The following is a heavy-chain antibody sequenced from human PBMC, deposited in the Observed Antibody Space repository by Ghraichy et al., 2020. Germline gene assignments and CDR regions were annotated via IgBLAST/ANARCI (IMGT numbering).Heavy chain of an antibody. D-gene: IGHD3-16*01. CDR1: GGSISSYY. V-gene: IGHV4-59*08. CDR2: IYYSGST. Sequence: SETLSLTCTVSGGSISSYYWSWIRQPPGKGLEWIGYIYYSGSTNYNPSLKSRVTISVHTSKNQFSLKLSSVTAADTAVYYCARLSALRGGRDAFDIWGQGTMVTVSS. CDR3: ARLSALRGGRDAFDI. J-gene: IGHJ3*02.